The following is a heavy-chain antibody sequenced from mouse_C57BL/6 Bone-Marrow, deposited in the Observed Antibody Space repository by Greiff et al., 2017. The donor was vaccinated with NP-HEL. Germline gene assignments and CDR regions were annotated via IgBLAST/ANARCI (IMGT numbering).Heavy chain of an antibody. CDR1: GFSLTSYA. Sequence: VMLVESGPGLVAPSQSLSITCTVSGFSLTSYAISWVRQPPGKGLEWLGVIWTGGGTNYNSAPKSRLSISKDNTKSQVFLKRNSLQTDDTARYYCARNSYYGSSYYFDYWGQGTTLTVSS. CDR2: IWTGGGT. J-gene: IGHJ2*01. D-gene: IGHD1-1*01. V-gene: IGHV2-9-1*01. CDR3: ARNSYYGSSYYFDY.